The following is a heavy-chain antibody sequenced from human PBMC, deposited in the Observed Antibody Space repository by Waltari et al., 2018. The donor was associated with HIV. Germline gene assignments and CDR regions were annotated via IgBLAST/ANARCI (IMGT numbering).Heavy chain of an antibody. CDR1: GFIFNPYS. J-gene: IGHJ5*02. Sequence: EVQLVESGGGPVKPGESLRLSCVTSGFIFNPYSMNWVRQAPGKGPEWFSSISSSGNFKHYADSVKGRFTISRDNAENSLYLQMNGLRAEDTAIYYCARDSRGSTWSLNWFDPWGQGTLVTVSS. CDR2: ISSSGNFK. V-gene: IGHV3-21*02. CDR3: ARDSRGSTWSLNWFDP. D-gene: IGHD6-6*01.